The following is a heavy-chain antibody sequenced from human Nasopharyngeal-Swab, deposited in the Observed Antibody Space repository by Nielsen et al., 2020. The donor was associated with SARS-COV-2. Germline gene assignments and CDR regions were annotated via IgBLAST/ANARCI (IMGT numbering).Heavy chain of an antibody. V-gene: IGHV3-48*02. CDR3: ARGIGYGDYSAFDI. J-gene: IGHJ3*02. CDR1: GFTFSGYS. Sequence: GGSLRLSCAASGFTFSGYSMNWVRQAPGKGLEWVSYISSSTSSIYYADSVKGRFTISRDNVENSLYLQMNSLRDEDTAVYYCARGIGYGDYSAFDIWGQGTMVTVSS. D-gene: IGHD4-17*01. CDR2: ISSSTSSI.